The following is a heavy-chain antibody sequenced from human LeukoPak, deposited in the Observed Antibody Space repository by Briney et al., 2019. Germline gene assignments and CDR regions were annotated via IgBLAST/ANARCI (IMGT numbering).Heavy chain of an antibody. CDR3: ARDLVPGTTGY. CDR1: GGSISSYY. CDR2: IYYSGST. V-gene: IGHV4-59*01. J-gene: IGHJ4*02. D-gene: IGHD1-1*01. Sequence: SETLSLTCTVSGGSISSYYWSWIRQPPGKGLEWIGYIYYSGSTNYNPSLKSRVTISVDTSKNQFSLKLSSVTAADTAVYYCARDLVPGTTGYWGQGTLVTVS.